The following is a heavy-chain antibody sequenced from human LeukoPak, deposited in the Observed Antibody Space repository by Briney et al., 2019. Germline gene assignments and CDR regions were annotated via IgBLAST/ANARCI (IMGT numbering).Heavy chain of an antibody. J-gene: IGHJ3*02. CDR2: ISAYNGNT. V-gene: IGHV1-18*01. CDR3: ARDRAVTGPDAFDI. Sequence: ASVKVSCKASGYTFTSYGISWVRQAPGQGLEWMGWISAYNGNTNYAQKLQGRVTMTTDTSTSTAYMELSSLRSDDTAVYYCARDRAVTGPDAFDIWGQGTMVTVSS. D-gene: IGHD3-10*01. CDR1: GYTFTSYG.